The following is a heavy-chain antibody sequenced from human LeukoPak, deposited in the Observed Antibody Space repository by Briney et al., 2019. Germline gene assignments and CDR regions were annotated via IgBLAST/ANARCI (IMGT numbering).Heavy chain of an antibody. CDR3: ARADHSYGFYYYYYMDV. D-gene: IGHD5-18*01. Sequence: PSETLSLTCTVSGGSISSSSYYWGWIRQPPGKGLEWIGSIYYSGSTYYNPSLKSRVTISVDTSKNQFSLKLSSVTAADTAVYYCARADHSYGFYYYYYMDVWGKGTTVTVSS. V-gene: IGHV4-39*07. J-gene: IGHJ6*03. CDR1: GGSISSSSYY. CDR2: IYYSGST.